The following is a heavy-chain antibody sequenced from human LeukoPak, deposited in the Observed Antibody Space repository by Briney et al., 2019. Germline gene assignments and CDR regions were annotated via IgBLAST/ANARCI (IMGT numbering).Heavy chain of an antibody. D-gene: IGHD3-22*01. CDR2: IYTSGST. CDR1: GGSISSYY. CDR3: ARDGYSSGYYRD. J-gene: IGHJ4*02. Sequence: SETLPLTCTVSGGSISSYYWSWIRQPAGKGLEWIGRIYTSGSTNYNPSLKSRVTMSVDTSKNQFSLKLSSVTAADTAVYYCARDGYSSGYYRDWGQGTLVTVSS. V-gene: IGHV4-4*07.